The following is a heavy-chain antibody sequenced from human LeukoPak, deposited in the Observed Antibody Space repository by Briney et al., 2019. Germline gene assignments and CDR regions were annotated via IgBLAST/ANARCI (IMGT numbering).Heavy chain of an antibody. CDR3: ARESGVYTWRDFYFDY. J-gene: IGHJ4*02. CDR2: ISAYNGNT. CDR1: GYTFTGYY. D-gene: IGHD5/OR15-5a*01. Sequence: GASVKVSCKASGYTFTGYYMHWVRQAPGQGLEWMGWISAYNGNTNYTLKLQGRVTMTTDTSTSTAYMELRSLRSDDTAVYYCARESGVYTWRDFYFDYWGQGTLVTVSS. V-gene: IGHV1-18*04.